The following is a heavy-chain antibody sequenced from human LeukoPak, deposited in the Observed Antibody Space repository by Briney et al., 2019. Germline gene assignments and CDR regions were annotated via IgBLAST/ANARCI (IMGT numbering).Heavy chain of an antibody. CDR2: IYPGDSDT. CDR1: GYSFTSYW. V-gene: IGHV5-51*01. D-gene: IGHD3-22*01. J-gene: IGHJ4*02. Sequence: GESLKISCKGSGYSFTSYWIGWVRQMPGKGLEWMAIIYPGDSDTRYSPSFQGQVTISADKSISTAYLQLSSLKASDTAIYYCARLSHSGSSYFDYWGQEAPVTVSS. CDR3: ARLSHSGSSYFDY.